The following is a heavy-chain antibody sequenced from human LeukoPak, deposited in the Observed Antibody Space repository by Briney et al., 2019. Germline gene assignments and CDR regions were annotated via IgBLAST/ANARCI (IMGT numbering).Heavy chain of an antibody. J-gene: IGHJ4*02. D-gene: IGHD3-10*01. CDR2: INPSGGST. Sequence: GASVKVSCKASGYTFTSYYMHWVRQAPGQGLEWMGIINPSGGSTSYAQKFQGRVTMTRDTSTSTVYMELSSLRSEDTAVYYCARDHSTLLWFGELQSPDYWGQGTLVTVSS. CDR1: GYTFTSYY. V-gene: IGHV1-46*01. CDR3: ARDHSTLLWFGELQSPDY.